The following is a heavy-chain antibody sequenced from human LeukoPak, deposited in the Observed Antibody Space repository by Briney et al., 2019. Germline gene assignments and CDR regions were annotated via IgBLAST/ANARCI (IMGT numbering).Heavy chain of an antibody. CDR2: IYHSGST. V-gene: IGHV4-59*01. J-gene: IGHJ4*02. D-gene: IGHD6-19*01. CDR1: GGSISNYY. CDR3: ARVGGNGWFFDY. Sequence: SETLSLTCTVSGGSISNYYWSWIRQPPGKGLEWIGNIYHSGSTNYNPSLKDRVSISLDASKKQFSLKLSSVTVADTAVYYCARVGGNGWFFDYWGQGTLVTVSS.